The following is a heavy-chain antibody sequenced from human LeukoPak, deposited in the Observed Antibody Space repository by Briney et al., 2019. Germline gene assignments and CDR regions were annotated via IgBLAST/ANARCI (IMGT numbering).Heavy chain of an antibody. CDR2: IYPADSDT. CDR3: ARLLVGATNGNVDS. Sequence: KPGESLKISCPGSGYIFTNYWIGWVRQMPGKGLEWLGIIYPADSDTEYSPSFQGQVTISADKSINTAYLQWSSLRASDTARYYCARLLVGATNGNVDSWGQGTLVTVSS. D-gene: IGHD1-26*01. J-gene: IGHJ4*02. CDR1: GYIFTNYW. V-gene: IGHV5-51*03.